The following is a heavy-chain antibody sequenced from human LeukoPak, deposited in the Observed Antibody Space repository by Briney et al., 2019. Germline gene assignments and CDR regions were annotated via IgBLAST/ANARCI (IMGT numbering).Heavy chain of an antibody. CDR1: GYTFTSYY. CDR3: ARDAFMRGASTSCYSS. V-gene: IGHV1-46*01. Sequence: ASVTVSCKASGYTFTSYYMHWVRQAPGQGLEWMGIINPSGGSTSYAQKFQGRATMTRDTSTSTVYMELSSLRSEDTAVYYCARDAFMRGASTSCYSSWGQGTLVTVSS. CDR2: INPSGGST. D-gene: IGHD2-2*01. J-gene: IGHJ5*02.